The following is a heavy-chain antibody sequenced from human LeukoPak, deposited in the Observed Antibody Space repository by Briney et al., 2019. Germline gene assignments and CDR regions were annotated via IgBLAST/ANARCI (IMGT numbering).Heavy chain of an antibody. CDR3: ASPRYNWNYPDV. CDR2: ISPNTGDT. D-gene: IGHD1-20*01. CDR1: GYTFTDYY. J-gene: IGHJ6*03. Sequence: EASVKVSCKAAGYTFTDYYLHWVRPAPGQGLEWMGWISPNTGDTNYAQKFQGRVTMTRDTSISTAYMELSSLRTDDTAVYYCASPRYNWNYPDVWGKGTTVTVSS. V-gene: IGHV1-2*02.